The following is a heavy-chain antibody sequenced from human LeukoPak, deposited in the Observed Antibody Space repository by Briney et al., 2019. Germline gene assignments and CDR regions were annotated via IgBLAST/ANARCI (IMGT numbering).Heavy chain of an antibody. D-gene: IGHD3-3*01. Sequence: GGSLRLSCAASGFTFDDYAMSWVRHAPGKGLEWVSGVNWSGGATGYADSVKGRFSISRDNAKHSLHLQMNSLRAEDTALYYCARVPSGYVDYWGQGTLVSVSS. V-gene: IGHV3-20*04. CDR3: ARVPSGYVDY. CDR2: VNWSGGAT. J-gene: IGHJ4*02. CDR1: GFTFDDYA.